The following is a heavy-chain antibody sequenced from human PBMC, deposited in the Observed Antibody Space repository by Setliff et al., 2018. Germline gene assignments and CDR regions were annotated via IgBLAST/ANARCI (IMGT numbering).Heavy chain of an antibody. CDR2: ISSDSRTI. CDR1: GITFRTYS. D-gene: IGHD3-3*01. V-gene: IGHV3-48*01. CDR3: ARGTFSDFWSGDYYDY. Sequence: GESLKISCAASGITFRTYSLNWVRQAPGKGLEWVAFISSDSRTIYYADSVKGRFTISRDNAKNSLYLQMNSLRAEDTAMYHCARGTFSDFWSGDYYDYWGQGTLVTVS. J-gene: IGHJ4*02.